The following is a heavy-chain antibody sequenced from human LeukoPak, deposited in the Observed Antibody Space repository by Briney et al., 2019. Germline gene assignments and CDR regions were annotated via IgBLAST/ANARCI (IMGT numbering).Heavy chain of an antibody. CDR1: GFTFDEYA. V-gene: IGHV3-9*01. CDR2: SSWNRGSI. Sequence: GRSLRLSCAASGFTFDEYAMHWVRQAPWKGLEWVSGSSWNRGSIGYAVSVKGRFTISRDNAKNSLYLQMNSLRAEDTAFFFFKQKTAYEILTGYYNYWGQGTLVTVSS. J-gene: IGHJ4*02. CDR3: KQKTAYEILTGYYNY. D-gene: IGHD3-9*01.